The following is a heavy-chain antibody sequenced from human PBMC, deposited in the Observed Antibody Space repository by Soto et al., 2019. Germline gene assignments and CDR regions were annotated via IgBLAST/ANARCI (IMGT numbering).Heavy chain of an antibody. CDR2: VSPYNGTT. D-gene: IGHD6-19*01. V-gene: IGHV1-18*04. J-gene: IGHJ6*02. Sequence: GASVKVSCKASGYTFTTYGISWVRQAPGQGLEWMGWVSPYNGTTKYAEKFQGRVTMTRDTSTSTVYMELSSLRSEDTAVYYCARDRAVAGTRRLGYYYGMDVWGQGTTVTVSS. CDR3: ARDRAVAGTRRLGYYYGMDV. CDR1: GYTFTTYG.